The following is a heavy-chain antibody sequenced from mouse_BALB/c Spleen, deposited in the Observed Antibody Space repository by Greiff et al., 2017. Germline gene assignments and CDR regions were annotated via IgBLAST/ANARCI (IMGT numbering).Heavy chain of an antibody. D-gene: IGHD2-14*01. Sequence: EVMLVESGGGLVKPGGSLKLSCAASGFTFSSYTMSWVRQTPEKRLEWVATISSGGSYTYYPDSVKGRFTISRDNAKNTLYLQMSSLKSEDTAMYYCTRGMDRYDAFDYWGQGTTLTVSS. CDR2: ISSGGSYT. CDR1: GFTFSSYT. J-gene: IGHJ2*01. CDR3: TRGMDRYDAFDY. V-gene: IGHV5-6-4*01.